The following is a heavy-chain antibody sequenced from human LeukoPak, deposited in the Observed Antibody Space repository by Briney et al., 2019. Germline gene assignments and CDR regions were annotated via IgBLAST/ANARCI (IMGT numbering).Heavy chain of an antibody. Sequence: SGTLSLTCTVSGGSISSYYWYWIRQPPGKGLEWIGYIYYSGSTSYNPSLKSRVTMSVDTSKNQFSLKLSSVTAADTAVYYCARSRTRGGVIYYYYGMDVWGQGTTVTVSS. CDR2: IYYSGST. CDR3: ARSRTRGGVIYYYYGMDV. V-gene: IGHV4-59*08. J-gene: IGHJ6*02. D-gene: IGHD1-26*01. CDR1: GGSISSYY.